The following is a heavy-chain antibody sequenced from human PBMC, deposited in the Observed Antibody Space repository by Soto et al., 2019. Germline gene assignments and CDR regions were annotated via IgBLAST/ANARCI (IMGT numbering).Heavy chain of an antibody. CDR2: INSDGSST. V-gene: IGHV3-74*01. D-gene: IGHD2-15*01. CDR1: GLTFSNYW. CDR3: AGGYCYGANCLG. J-gene: IGHJ4*02. Sequence: EVHLVESGGGLVQPGGSLRLSCAASGLTFSNYWMHWVRQAPGKGLMWVSRINSDGSSTTYADSVKGRFTISRDNTKNALYLQMSSLRADDRAVYYCAGGYCYGANCLGWGQGTLVTVSS.